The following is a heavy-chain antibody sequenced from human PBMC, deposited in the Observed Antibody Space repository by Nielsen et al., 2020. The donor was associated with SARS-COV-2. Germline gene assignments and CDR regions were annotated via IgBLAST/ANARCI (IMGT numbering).Heavy chain of an antibody. D-gene: IGHD6-25*01. V-gene: IGHV3-30-3*01. CDR1: GFTFSSYA. Sequence: GGSLRLSCAASGFTFSSYAMHWVRQAPGKGLEWVAVISYDGSNKYYADSVKGRFTISRDNSKNTLYLQMNSLRAEDTAVYYCAKSGFDYWGQGTLVTVSS. CDR3: AKSGFDY. CDR2: ISYDGSNK. J-gene: IGHJ4*02.